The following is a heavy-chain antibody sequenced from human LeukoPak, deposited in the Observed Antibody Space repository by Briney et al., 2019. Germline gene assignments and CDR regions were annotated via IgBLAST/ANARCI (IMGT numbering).Heavy chain of an antibody. J-gene: IGHJ4*02. D-gene: IGHD2-15*01. CDR1: GXXXXXXX. CDR3: AKDRGELYYFDY. Sequence: GGSLRLSCGXXGXXXXXXXXXXXXXAXXXXLXXVSXLSGSGGXTHYADSVKGRXTVSRDNSKNTLFLQMNSLRAEXTAVYYCAKDRGELYYFDYWGQGTLVTVSS. CDR2: LSGSGGXT. V-gene: IGHV3-23*01.